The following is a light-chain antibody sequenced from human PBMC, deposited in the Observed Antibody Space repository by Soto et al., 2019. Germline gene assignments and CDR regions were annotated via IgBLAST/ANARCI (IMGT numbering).Light chain of an antibody. CDR3: QQFGISPLT. V-gene: IGKV1-6*01. Sequence: IQMTQSPSSLSASVGAAVTITCRASQDIRNDLTWYQQKSGKAPKLMIYAASRLQSGVPSRFSGSGSGTDCTLTISSLQPEDFVVYYCQQFGISPLTFCGGTKVDIK. J-gene: IGKJ4*01. CDR1: QDIRND. CDR2: AAS.